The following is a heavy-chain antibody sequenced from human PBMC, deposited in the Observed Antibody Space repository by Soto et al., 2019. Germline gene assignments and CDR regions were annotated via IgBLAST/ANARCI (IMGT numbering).Heavy chain of an antibody. CDR2: MNPNNNNT. V-gene: IGHV1-8*01. J-gene: IGHJ4*02. CDR1: GYTFTSYD. CDR3: ARGPHPYFNDC. D-gene: IGHD2-8*01. Sequence: QVQLVQSGAEVKKPGASVKVSCKASGYTFTSYDINWVRQATGQELEWMGWMNPNNNNTGYAQKFQGRVTMTRNTSISTGSMEPSSRGSEDTAVYYCARGPHPYFNDCCGQGTLVTVSS.